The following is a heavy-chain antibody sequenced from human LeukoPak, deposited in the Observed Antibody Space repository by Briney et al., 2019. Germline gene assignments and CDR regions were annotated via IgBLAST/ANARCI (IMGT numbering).Heavy chain of an antibody. J-gene: IGHJ4*02. D-gene: IGHD5-12*01. CDR3: ARDRRGNDEFDY. CDR1: VYSISSCCY. CDR2: IYHSGST. Sequence: SETLSLTCAVSVYSISSCCYWGWIRQPPGKGLEWIGSIYHSGSTHYNVSLKSPVTMSVDTSKNQFSLKLSSVTAEDTAVYYCARDRRGNDEFDYWGQGILVTVSS. V-gene: IGHV4-38-2*02.